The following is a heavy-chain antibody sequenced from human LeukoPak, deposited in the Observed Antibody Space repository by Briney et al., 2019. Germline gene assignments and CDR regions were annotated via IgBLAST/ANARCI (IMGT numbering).Heavy chain of an antibody. D-gene: IGHD3-22*01. CDR1: GFPFSSYA. V-gene: IGHV3-23*01. J-gene: IGHJ4*02. Sequence: SGGSLVLSCAASGFPFSSYAMSWVRQAPGKGLEWVSAISGSGGSTYYADSVKGRFTISRDNSKNTLYLQMNSLRAEDTAVYYCAKGGTMIVVVSLFDYWGQGTLVTVSS. CDR2: ISGSGGST. CDR3: AKGGTMIVVVSLFDY.